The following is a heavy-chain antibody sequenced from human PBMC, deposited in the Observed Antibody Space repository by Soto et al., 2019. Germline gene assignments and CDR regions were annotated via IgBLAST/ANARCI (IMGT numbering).Heavy chain of an antibody. CDR2: ISGSGGST. CDR3: AKEAIVVVPAARTSHGMDV. CDR1: GFTFSSYA. V-gene: IGHV3-23*01. J-gene: IGHJ6*02. D-gene: IGHD2-2*01. Sequence: GGSLRLSCAASGFTFSSYAMSWVRQAPGKGLEWVSAISGSGGSTYYADSVKGRFTISRDNSKNTLYLQMNSLRAEDTAVYYCAKEAIVVVPAARTSHGMDVWCQGTTVTVSS.